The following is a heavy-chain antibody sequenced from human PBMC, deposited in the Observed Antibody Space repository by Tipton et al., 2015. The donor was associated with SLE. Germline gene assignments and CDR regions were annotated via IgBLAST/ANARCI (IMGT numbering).Heavy chain of an antibody. CDR3: ARDTSGGYNWFDP. J-gene: IGHJ5*02. Sequence: TLSLTCTVSGVSMSRTSYYWGWIRQSPGKGLEWIGEINHSGSTNYNPSLKSRVTISVDTSKNHFSLQLNSVTAADTAVYYCARDTSGGYNWFDPWGQGTLVTVSS. CDR2: INHSGST. CDR1: GVSMSRTSYY. D-gene: IGHD1-26*01. V-gene: IGHV4-39*07.